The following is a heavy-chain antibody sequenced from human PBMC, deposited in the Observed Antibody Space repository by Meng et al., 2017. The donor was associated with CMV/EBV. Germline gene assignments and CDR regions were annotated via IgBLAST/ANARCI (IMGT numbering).Heavy chain of an antibody. J-gene: IGHJ6*02. Sequence: ASVKVSCKASGYTFTSYGISWVRQAPGQGLEWMGWISAYNGNTNYAQKLQGRVTMTTDTSTSTAYMELRSLRSDDAAVYYCARDQSSTSYYYYGMDVWGQGTTVTVSS. V-gene: IGHV1-18*01. CDR1: GYTFTSYG. D-gene: IGHD2-2*01. CDR3: ARDQSSTSYYYYGMDV. CDR2: ISAYNGNT.